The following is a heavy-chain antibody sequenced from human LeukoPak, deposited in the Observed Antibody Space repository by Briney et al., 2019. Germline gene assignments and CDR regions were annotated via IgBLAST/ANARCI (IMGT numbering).Heavy chain of an antibody. CDR2: IYYSGST. CDR3: ARERIGYCSSTSCYERNFDY. J-gene: IGHJ4*02. V-gene: IGHV4-59*01. Sequence: PSETLSLTCTVSGGSISSYYWSWIRQPPGKGLEWIGYIYYSGSTNYNPSLKSRVTISVDTSKNQFSLKLSSVTAADTAVYYCARERIGYCSSTSCYERNFDYWGQGTLVTVSS. CDR1: GGSISSYY. D-gene: IGHD2-2*01.